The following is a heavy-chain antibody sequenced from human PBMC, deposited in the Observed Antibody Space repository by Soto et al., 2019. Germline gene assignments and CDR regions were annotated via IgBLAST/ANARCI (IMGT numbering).Heavy chain of an antibody. CDR2: INPGTGAT. V-gene: IGHV1-46*01. Sequence: ASVKVSCKASGYTFSSYYMHWVRQAPGQGLEWVGLINPGTGATTYAQKFQGRATMTSDTSTSTVYTELRSLTSEDTAVYYCARDHIAAADTYALDIWGQGTMVTVSS. J-gene: IGHJ3*02. D-gene: IGHD6-25*01. CDR3: ARDHIAAADTYALDI. CDR1: GYTFSSYY.